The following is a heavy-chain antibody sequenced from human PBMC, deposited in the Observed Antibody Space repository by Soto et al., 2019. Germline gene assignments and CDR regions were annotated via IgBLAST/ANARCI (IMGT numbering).Heavy chain of an antibody. CDR3: ARDSLAVAGTEVGWFDP. Sequence: SVKVSCKASGGTFSSYAISWVRQAPGQGLEWMGGIIPIFGTANYAQKFQGRVTITADESTSTAYMELSSLRSEDTAVYYCARDSLAVAGTEVGWFDPWGQVTLVTVSS. V-gene: IGHV1-69*13. CDR2: IIPIFGTA. CDR1: GGTFSSYA. J-gene: IGHJ5*02. D-gene: IGHD6-19*01.